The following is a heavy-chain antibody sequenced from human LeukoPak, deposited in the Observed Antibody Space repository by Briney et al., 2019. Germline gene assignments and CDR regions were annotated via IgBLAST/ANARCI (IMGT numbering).Heavy chain of an antibody. J-gene: IGHJ6*03. Sequence: ASVKVSCKASGYTFTSYDIYWVRQATGQGLEWMGWMNPNSGNTGYAQKFQGRVTITRNTSISTAYMELSSLRSEDTAVYYCARAQAYYDFWSGSLYYYYIDVWAKGQWSSSS. D-gene: IGHD3-3*01. V-gene: IGHV1-8*03. CDR3: ARAQAYYDFWSGSLYYYYIDV. CDR2: MNPNSGNT. CDR1: GYTFTSYD.